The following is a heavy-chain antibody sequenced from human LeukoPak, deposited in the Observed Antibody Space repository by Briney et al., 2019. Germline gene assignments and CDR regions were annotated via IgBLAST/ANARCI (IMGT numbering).Heavy chain of an antibody. CDR3: ARDPVPYYGSGSYWDY. V-gene: IGHV3-30*04. D-gene: IGHD3-10*01. Sequence: GGSLRLSCAASGFTFSSYAMHWVRQAPGKGLEWVAVISYDGSNKYYADSVKGRFTISRDNSKNTLYLQMNSLRAEDTAVYYCARDPVPYYGSGSYWDYWGQGTLVTVSS. CDR2: ISYDGSNK. CDR1: GFTFSSYA. J-gene: IGHJ4*02.